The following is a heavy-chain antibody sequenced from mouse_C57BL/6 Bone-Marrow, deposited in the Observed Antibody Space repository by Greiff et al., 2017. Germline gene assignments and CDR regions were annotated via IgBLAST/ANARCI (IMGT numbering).Heavy chain of an antibody. CDR3: ARSCFTTVVATNFYFDY. Sequence: VKLVESGAELMKPGASVKLSCKATGYTFTGYWIEWVKQRPGHGLEWIGEILPGSGSTNYNEKFKGKATFTADTSSNTAYMQLSSLTTEDSAIYYCARSCFTTVVATNFYFDYWGQGTTLTVSS. J-gene: IGHJ2*01. D-gene: IGHD1-1*01. V-gene: IGHV1-9*01. CDR1: GYTFTGYW. CDR2: ILPGSGST.